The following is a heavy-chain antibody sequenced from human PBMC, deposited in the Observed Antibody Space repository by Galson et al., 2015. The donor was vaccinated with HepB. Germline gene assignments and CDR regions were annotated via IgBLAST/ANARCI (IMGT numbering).Heavy chain of an antibody. Sequence: SLRLSCAASGFTFSNAWMNWVRQAPGKGLEWVGRIKSKTDGGTTDYAAPVKGRFTISRDDSKNTLYLQMNSLKTEDTAVYYCTTLTWSGYYGLDYWGQETLVTVSS. J-gene: IGHJ4*02. CDR1: GFTFSNAW. V-gene: IGHV3-15*07. CDR3: TTLTWSGYYGLDY. D-gene: IGHD3-3*01. CDR2: IKSKTDGGTT.